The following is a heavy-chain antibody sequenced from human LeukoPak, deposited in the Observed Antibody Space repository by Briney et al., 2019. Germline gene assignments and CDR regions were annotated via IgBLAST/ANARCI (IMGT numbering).Heavy chain of an antibody. CDR1: GFTFSSYA. CDR2: ISGSGGST. Sequence: GGSLRLSCAASGFTFSSYAMSWVRQAPGKGLEWVSAISGSGGSTYYADSVKGRFTISRDNSKNTLYLQMNSLRAEDTAVYYCAVCGGDCYYFDYWGQGTLVTVSS. CDR3: AVCGGDCYYFDY. V-gene: IGHV3-23*01. D-gene: IGHD2-21*01. J-gene: IGHJ4*02.